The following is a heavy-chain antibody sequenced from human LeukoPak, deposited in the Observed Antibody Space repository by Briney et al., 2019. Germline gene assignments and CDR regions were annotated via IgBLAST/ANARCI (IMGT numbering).Heavy chain of an antibody. CDR3: AKVVVEGDYYYYYYMDV. CDR1: GVTFSSYW. Sequence: PGGSLRLSCAASGVTFSSYWMSWVRQAPGEGLEWVANINQDGNEKYYVDSVKGRFTISRDNAKNSLFLQMNSLRAEDTAVYYCAKVVVEGDYYYYYYMDVWGKGTTVTVSS. V-gene: IGHV3-7*01. D-gene: IGHD3-16*02. J-gene: IGHJ6*03. CDR2: INQDGNEK.